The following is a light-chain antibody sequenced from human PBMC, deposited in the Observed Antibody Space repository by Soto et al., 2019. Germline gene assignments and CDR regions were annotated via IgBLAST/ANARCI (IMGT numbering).Light chain of an antibody. J-gene: IGLJ7*01. Sequence: QSALTQPASVSVSPGQSITISCTGTSSAIGRYNYVSWYQQHPGKAPKLMIYGVSLRPSGVSNRFSGSKSGNTASLTISGLQTEDEADYYCSSNTSTSTIVGGGTQLTVL. CDR2: GVS. CDR1: SSAIGRYNY. V-gene: IGLV2-14*03. CDR3: SSNTSTSTI.